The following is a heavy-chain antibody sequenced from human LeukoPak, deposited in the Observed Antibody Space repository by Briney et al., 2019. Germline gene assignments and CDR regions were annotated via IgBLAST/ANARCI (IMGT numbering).Heavy chain of an antibody. V-gene: IGHV1-46*01. CDR1: GYTFTGYY. CDR2: INPSGGST. Sequence: ASVTVSCKASGYTFTGYYMHWVRQAPGQGLEWMGIINPSGGSTSYAQKFQGRVTMTRDTSTSTVYMELSSLRSEDTAVYYCARDFRDCSGGSCYSSVDYWGQGTLVTVSS. D-gene: IGHD2-15*01. CDR3: ARDFRDCSGGSCYSSVDY. J-gene: IGHJ4*02.